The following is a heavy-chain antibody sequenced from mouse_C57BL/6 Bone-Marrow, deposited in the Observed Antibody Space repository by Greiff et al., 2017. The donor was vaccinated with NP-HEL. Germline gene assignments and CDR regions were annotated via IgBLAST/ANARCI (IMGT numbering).Heavy chain of an antibody. CDR1: GYTFTSYW. Sequence: VQLQQPGAELVKPGASVKLSCKASGYTFTSYWMHWVKQRPGRGLEWIGRIDPNRGGTKYNEKFKSKATLTVDKPSSTAYMQLSSLTSEDSAVYYCARRITTGPYAMDYWGQGTSVTVSS. CDR2: IDPNRGGT. D-gene: IGHD1-1*01. V-gene: IGHV1-72*01. J-gene: IGHJ4*01. CDR3: ARRITTGPYAMDY.